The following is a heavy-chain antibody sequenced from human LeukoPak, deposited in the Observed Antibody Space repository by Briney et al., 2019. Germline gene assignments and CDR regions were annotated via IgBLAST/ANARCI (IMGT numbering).Heavy chain of an antibody. CDR2: IHYSGST. Sequence: SQTLSLTCTVSGGSISSGDYYWSWIRQPPGKGLEWIGYIHYSGSTYYNPSLKSRVTISVDTSKNQFSLKLSSVTAADTAVYYCARDNYYGSGYNWFDPWGQGTLVTVYS. V-gene: IGHV4-30-4*01. J-gene: IGHJ5*02. D-gene: IGHD3-10*01. CDR1: GGSISSGDYY. CDR3: ARDNYYGSGYNWFDP.